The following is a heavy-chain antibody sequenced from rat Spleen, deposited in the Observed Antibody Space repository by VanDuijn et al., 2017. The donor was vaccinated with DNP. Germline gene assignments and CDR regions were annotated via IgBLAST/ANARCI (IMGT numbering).Heavy chain of an antibody. J-gene: IGHJ1*01. CDR1: GHTFTSYY. D-gene: IGHD1-12*03. V-gene: IGHV1-43*01. Sequence: QIQLHQSGAELAKPGSSVKISCKASGHTFTSYYIGWIKQTTGQGLDYIGYIYTGSGGTNYNEKFKGKATLTVDKSSSTAFMQLSSLTPDDSAVYYCARGNDGYYPDWYFDFWGPGTMVTVSS. CDR3: ARGNDGYYPDWYFDF. CDR2: IYTGSGGT.